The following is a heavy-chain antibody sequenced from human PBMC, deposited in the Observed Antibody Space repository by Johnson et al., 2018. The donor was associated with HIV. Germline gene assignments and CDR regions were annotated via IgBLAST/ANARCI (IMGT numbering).Heavy chain of an antibody. D-gene: IGHD1-26*01. J-gene: IGHJ3*02. CDR3: AKRMGGEAFDI. Sequence: QVQLVESGGGVVQPGRSLRLSCAASGFTFSSYGMHWVRQAPAKGLEWVAVIWYDGSNKYYADSVKGRFTISLDNSKNTLYLQMNSLRAEDTAVYYCAKRMGGEAFDIWGQGTMVTVSS. CDR2: IWYDGSNK. CDR1: GFTFSSYG. V-gene: IGHV3-33*06.